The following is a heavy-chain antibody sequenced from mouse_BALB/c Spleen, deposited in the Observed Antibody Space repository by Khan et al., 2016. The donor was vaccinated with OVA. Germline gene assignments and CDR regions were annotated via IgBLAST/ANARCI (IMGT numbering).Heavy chain of an antibody. CDR2: IYPYNDDT. D-gene: IGHD2-14*01. J-gene: IGHJ2*01. Sequence: VQLQQSGPELVKPGASVKMSCKASGCTFTSYVMHWLRQKPGQGLEWIGYIYPYNDDTKYNEKFKGKATLTSDKSSSTAYMELSSLTSEDSAVYYCAKNYRYDVYFDYWGQGTTLTVSS. V-gene: IGHV1S136*01. CDR3: AKNYRYDVYFDY. CDR1: GCTFTSYV.